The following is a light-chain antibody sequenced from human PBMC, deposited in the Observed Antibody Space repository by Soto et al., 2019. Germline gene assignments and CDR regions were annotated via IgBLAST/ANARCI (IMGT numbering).Light chain of an antibody. J-gene: IGLJ1*01. CDR3: GSYTTSSNHV. Sequence: QSALTQPASVSGSPGQSITISCTGTSSDIDAYNYVSWYQQHPGKAPKLMIYDVSNRPSGISNRFSGSKSGNTASPTISGLQAEDEADYYCGSYTTSSNHVFGTGTKVTVL. CDR2: DVS. CDR1: SSDIDAYNY. V-gene: IGLV2-14*01.